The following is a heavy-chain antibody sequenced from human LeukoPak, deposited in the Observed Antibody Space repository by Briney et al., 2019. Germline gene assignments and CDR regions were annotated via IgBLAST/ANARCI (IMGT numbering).Heavy chain of an antibody. V-gene: IGHV1-24*01. Sequence: RASVKVSCKVSGYTLTELSMHWVRQAPGKGLEWMGGFDPEDGETIYAQKFQGRVTMTEDTSTDTAYMELSSLRSEDTAVYYCATITPNKGYFDYWGQGTLVTVSS. CDR3: ATITPNKGYFDY. D-gene: IGHD1/OR15-1a*01. CDR1: GYTLTELS. J-gene: IGHJ4*02. CDR2: FDPEDGET.